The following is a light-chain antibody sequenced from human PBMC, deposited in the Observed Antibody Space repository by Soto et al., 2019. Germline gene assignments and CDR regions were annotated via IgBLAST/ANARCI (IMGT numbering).Light chain of an antibody. V-gene: IGLV6-57*03. CDR3: QSSDSDTQGV. J-gene: IGLJ3*02. CDR2: EDN. Sequence: NFMLTQPHSVSESPGKTVTISCSRSSGNIARNYVQWYQQRPGSAPTTVIYEDNQRPSAVPDRFSGSIDRSSNSASLTISGLRTEDEADYYCQSSDSDTQGVFGGGTQLTVL. CDR1: SGNIARNY.